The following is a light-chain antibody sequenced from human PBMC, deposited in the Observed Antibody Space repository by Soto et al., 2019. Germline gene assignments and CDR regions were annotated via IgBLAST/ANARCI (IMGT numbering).Light chain of an antibody. J-gene: IGKJ4*01. V-gene: IGKV3-20*01. Sequence: EIVLTQSPGTLSLSPGERATLSCRASQSFTSRYLAWYQQKPGQAPKLLISGASRRATGIPDRSSGSGSGTDFTLTISRLEPEDFAVYYCQQYGSSPPTFGAGTKVEIX. CDR3: QQYGSSPPT. CDR1: QSFTSRY. CDR2: GAS.